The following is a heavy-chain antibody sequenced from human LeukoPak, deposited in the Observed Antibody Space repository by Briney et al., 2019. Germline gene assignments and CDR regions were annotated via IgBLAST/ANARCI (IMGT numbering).Heavy chain of an antibody. J-gene: IGHJ4*02. D-gene: IGHD4-17*01. CDR1: GLTVNDNH. V-gene: IGHV3-53*01. Sequence: GGSLRLSCALSGLTVNDNHMSWVRQAPGKGLEWVSLIFPDGQTYYADFVQGRFSISRDMSRNILFLDMSSLRAEDTAVFFCARANPVYGDFDYWGQGTLVTVSS. CDR3: ARANPVYGDFDY. CDR2: IFPDGQT.